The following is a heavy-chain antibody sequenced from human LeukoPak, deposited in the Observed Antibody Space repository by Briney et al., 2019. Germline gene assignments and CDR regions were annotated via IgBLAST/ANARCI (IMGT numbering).Heavy chain of an antibody. Sequence: SVKVSCKVSGYTLTELSMHWVRQAPGKGLEWMGGIIPIFGTANYAQKFQGRVTITADESTSTAYMELSSLRSEDTAVYYCARGWDIVVVPAANYYYYGMDVWGKGTTVTVSS. D-gene: IGHD2-2*01. J-gene: IGHJ6*04. CDR3: ARGWDIVVVPAANYYYYGMDV. V-gene: IGHV1-69*13. CDR1: GYTLTELS. CDR2: IIPIFGTA.